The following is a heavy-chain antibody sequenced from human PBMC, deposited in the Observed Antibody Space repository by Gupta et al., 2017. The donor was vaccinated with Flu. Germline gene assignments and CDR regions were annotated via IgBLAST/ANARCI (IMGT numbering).Heavy chain of an antibody. D-gene: IGHD2/OR15-2a*01. Sequence: QTPGKGLEWVGRINPSDSYTSYSPSLQGHVTISTDKSSGTVFLQWSSLKASDTGIYFCARRRRHFQRGFYFAAFDVWGQGTPVTVSS. V-gene: IGHV5-10-1*01. CDR3: ARRRRHFQRGFYFAAFDV. CDR2: INPSDSYT. J-gene: IGHJ3*01.